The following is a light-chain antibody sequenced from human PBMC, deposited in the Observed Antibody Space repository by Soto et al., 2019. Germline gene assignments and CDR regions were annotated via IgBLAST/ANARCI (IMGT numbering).Light chain of an antibody. V-gene: IGKV1-16*01. J-gene: IGKJ1*01. CDR3: QQYETFSGT. CDR1: RDITDY. Sequence: DIRMTQSPSSLSASVGDRVTITCRASRDITDYLAWYQQKPGQVPKLLIYDASALPRGVPSRFSGSGSGTKFTLTIASLQPDDFATYYCQQYETFSGTFGPGTKVDIK. CDR2: DAS.